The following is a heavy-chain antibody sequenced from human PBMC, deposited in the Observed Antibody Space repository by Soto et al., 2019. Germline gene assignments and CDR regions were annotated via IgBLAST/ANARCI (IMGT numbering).Heavy chain of an antibody. V-gene: IGHV4-30-2*01. D-gene: IGHD2-2*01. CDR2: IYHSGST. CDR1: GDSVNSGGSY. CDR3: ARVPTP. J-gene: IGHJ5*02. Sequence: SETLSLTCSVSGDSVNSGGSYWSWVRQHSGKGLEWIGYIYHSGSTYYNPSLKGRVTISVDRSKNQFSLKLSSVTAADTAVYYCARVPTPWGQGTLVTVSS.